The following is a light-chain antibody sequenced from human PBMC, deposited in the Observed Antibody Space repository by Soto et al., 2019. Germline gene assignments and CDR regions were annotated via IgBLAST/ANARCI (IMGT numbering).Light chain of an antibody. CDR1: QSISNN. J-gene: IGKJ1*01. Sequence: VMTQSPATLSLSPGASATLSCRASQSISNNLAWYQQKPGQAPRLLMYDASTRATGIPDRFSGSGSGAEFTLTISSLQSEDLAVYYCQQYNNWPRTFGQGTKVE. CDR2: DAS. CDR3: QQYNNWPRT. V-gene: IGKV3-15*01.